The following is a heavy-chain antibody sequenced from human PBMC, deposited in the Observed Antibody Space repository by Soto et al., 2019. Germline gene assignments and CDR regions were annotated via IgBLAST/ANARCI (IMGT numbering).Heavy chain of an antibody. CDR1: GGTFSSYA. J-gene: IGHJ4*02. CDR3: AREYCSSTSCYAGIGYFGY. Sequence: SGKVSCKASGGTFSSYAISWVRQAPGQGLEWMGGIIPIFGTANYAQKFQGRVTITADESTSTAYMELSSLRSEDTAVYYCAREYCSSTSCYAGIGYFGYWGQGTLVTVSS. V-gene: IGHV1-69*13. CDR2: IIPIFGTA. D-gene: IGHD2-2*01.